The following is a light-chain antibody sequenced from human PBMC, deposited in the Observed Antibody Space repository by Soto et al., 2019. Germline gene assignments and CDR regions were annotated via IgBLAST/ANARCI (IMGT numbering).Light chain of an antibody. Sequence: EIVLTQSPATLSLSPGERATLSCRASQSVSSYLAWYQQKPGQAPRLLIYAASNRATDIPARFSGSGSGTEFTLTISSLQSEDFAVYYCQQRSNWPPITFGQGTRLEI. CDR2: AAS. CDR1: QSVSSY. J-gene: IGKJ5*01. V-gene: IGKV3-11*01. CDR3: QQRSNWPPIT.